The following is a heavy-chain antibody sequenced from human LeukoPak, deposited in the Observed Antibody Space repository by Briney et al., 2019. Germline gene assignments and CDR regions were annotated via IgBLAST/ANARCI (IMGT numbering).Heavy chain of an antibody. V-gene: IGHV3-74*01. J-gene: IGHJ1*01. CDR1: GFTFSWYW. CDR3: ARGGSSWSGYFQH. CDR2: INTDGSGT. D-gene: IGHD6-13*01. Sequence: GGSLRLSCAASGFTFSWYWMDWVRQDPGKGLVWVSHINTDGSGTRYADSVKGRFTISRDNARNRLDLQMNSLRAEDTAVYYCARGGSSWSGYFQHWGQGTLVTVSS.